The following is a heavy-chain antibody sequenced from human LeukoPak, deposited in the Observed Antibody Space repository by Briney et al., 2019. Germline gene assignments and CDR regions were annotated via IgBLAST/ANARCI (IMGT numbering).Heavy chain of an antibody. D-gene: IGHD3-10*01. V-gene: IGHV4-61*02. CDR2: IYTSGST. CDR3: ARRPYYYGSGSYYYYYMDV. J-gene: IGHJ6*03. CDR1: GGSINSGSYY. Sequence: SETLSLTCTVSGGSINSGSYYWSWIRQPAGKGLEWVGRIYTSGSTNYNPSLKSRVTISVDTSKNQFSLKLSSVTAADTAVYYCARRPYYYGSGSYYYYYMDVWGKGTTVTVSS.